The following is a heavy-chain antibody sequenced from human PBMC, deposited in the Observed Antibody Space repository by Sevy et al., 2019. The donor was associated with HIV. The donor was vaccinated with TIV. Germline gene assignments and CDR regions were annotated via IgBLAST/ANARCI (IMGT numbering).Heavy chain of an antibody. CDR1: GFTFSSYW. CDR3: AREDGQYYDILTGYYSPGPRYYYGMDV. V-gene: IGHV3-7*01. CDR2: IKQDGSEK. J-gene: IGHJ6*02. D-gene: IGHD3-9*01. Sequence: GGSLRLSCAASGFTFSSYWMSWVRQAPGKGLEWVANIKQDGSEKYYVDSVKGRFTISRDNAKNSLYLQMNSLRAEDTAVYYCAREDGQYYDILTGYYSPGPRYYYGMDVWGQGTTVTVSS.